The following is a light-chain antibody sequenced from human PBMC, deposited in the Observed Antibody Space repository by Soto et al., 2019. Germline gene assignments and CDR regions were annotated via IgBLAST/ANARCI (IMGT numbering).Light chain of an antibody. V-gene: IGKV3-20*01. J-gene: IGKJ1*01. Sequence: EIVLTQSPGTLSLSPGERATLSCRASQSVSSSYLAWYQQKPGQAPRLIIYGASSGATVIPGRFSGSGCGTYFILTISRLEPEDFVVYYCQQYGSSQTFGQGTKVEIK. CDR1: QSVSSSY. CDR3: QQYGSSQT. CDR2: GAS.